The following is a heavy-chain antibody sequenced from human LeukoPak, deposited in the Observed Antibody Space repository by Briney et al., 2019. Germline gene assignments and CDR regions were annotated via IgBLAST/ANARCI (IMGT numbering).Heavy chain of an antibody. CDR3: AKDRLPGGIAVAGTDDGMDV. J-gene: IGHJ6*02. D-gene: IGHD6-19*01. V-gene: IGHV3-43*02. CDR2: ISGDGGDT. Sequence: GGSLRLSCAASGFTFDDSAMHWARQAPGKGLDWVCLISGDGGDTFYADSVKGRFTISRDNSKNSLYLQMNSLRTEDTAFYYCAKDRLPGGIAVAGTDDGMDVWGQGTTVTVSS. CDR1: GFTFDDSA.